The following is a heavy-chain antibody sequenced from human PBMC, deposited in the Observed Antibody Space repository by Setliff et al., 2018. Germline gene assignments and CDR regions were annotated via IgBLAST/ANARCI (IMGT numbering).Heavy chain of an antibody. J-gene: IGHJ4*02. CDR3: ARSWRAGALNHFDY. V-gene: IGHV1-18*01. Sequence: ASVKVSCKASGCIFTSYGFSWVRQAPGQGLEWMGWISTYNGKTNYAQKFQGRVTMTTDTSTSTAYMELRSLRSDDTAVYYCARSWRAGALNHFDYWGQGSRVTVSS. D-gene: IGHD3-3*01. CDR1: GCIFTSYG. CDR2: ISTYNGKT.